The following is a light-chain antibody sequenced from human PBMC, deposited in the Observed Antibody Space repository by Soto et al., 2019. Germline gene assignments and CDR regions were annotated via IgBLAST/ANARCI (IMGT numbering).Light chain of an antibody. V-gene: IGKV3-20*01. J-gene: IGKJ1*01. CDR2: GAS. CDR1: QSVSSSY. Sequence: EIVLTQSPGTLSLSPGERATLSCRASQSVSSSYLAWYQQKPGQAPRLLIYGASSRATGIPDRFSGSGSGTDFTLTISRLEPEDFAVYYCQQYGSSLRTFGQRTNVDIK. CDR3: QQYGSSLRT.